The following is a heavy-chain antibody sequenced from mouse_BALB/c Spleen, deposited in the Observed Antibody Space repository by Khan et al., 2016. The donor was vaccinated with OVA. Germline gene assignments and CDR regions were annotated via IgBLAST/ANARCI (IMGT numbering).Heavy chain of an antibody. V-gene: IGHV1-84*02. Sequence: QVQLKESGPELVKPGASVKISCKASGYTFTYYYINWVKQKPGQGHEWIGWIYPGNDNTKYNEKFKDMATLTVDTSSNIAFMQLSGLTSEDTAVYFCERGVYYSASLFDCWGPGTTLTVSS. J-gene: IGHJ2*01. CDR3: ERGVYYSASLFDC. CDR2: IYPGNDNT. D-gene: IGHD1-1*01. CDR1: GYTFTYYY.